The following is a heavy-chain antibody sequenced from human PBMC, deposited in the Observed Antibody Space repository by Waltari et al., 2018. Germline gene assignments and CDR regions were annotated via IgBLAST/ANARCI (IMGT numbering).Heavy chain of an antibody. CDR3: ARPYYYDSSGYPPGY. Sequence: EVQLVESGGGLVKPGGSLRLSCAASGFTFSSYRINWLPQAQGKGLEWVSSISSSSIYIYYADSVKGRFTISRDNAKNSLYLQMNSLRAEDTAVYYCARPYYYDSSGYPPGYWGQGTLVTVSS. J-gene: IGHJ4*02. V-gene: IGHV3-21*01. CDR1: GFTFSSYR. CDR2: ISSSSIYI. D-gene: IGHD3-22*01.